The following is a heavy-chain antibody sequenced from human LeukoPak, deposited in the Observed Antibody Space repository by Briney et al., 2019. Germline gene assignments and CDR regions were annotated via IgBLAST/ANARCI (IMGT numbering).Heavy chain of an antibody. D-gene: IGHD6-19*01. Sequence: GGSLRLSCAASGFTFSNYWMSWVRRAPGKGLEWVSSIDGDGTLKYYADSLKGRFTISRDNANNSVYLQMNSLTADDSGLYFCARDYSSGWFGKGAYWGQGTRVLVSS. V-gene: IGHV3-21*06. CDR3: ARDYSSGWFGKGAY. CDR1: GFTFSNYW. J-gene: IGHJ4*02. CDR2: IDGDGTLK.